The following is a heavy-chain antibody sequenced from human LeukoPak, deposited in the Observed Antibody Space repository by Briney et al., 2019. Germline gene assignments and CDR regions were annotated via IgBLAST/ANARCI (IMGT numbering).Heavy chain of an antibody. CDR3: AREGAVAAYGMDV. J-gene: IGHJ6*02. CDR1: GYTFAKYA. CDR2: INAGNGDT. V-gene: IGHV1-3*01. D-gene: IGHD6-19*01. Sequence: ASVKVSCKASGYTFAKYAIHWVRQAPGQRLEWMGWINAGNGDTRYSQKFQGGVTLTRDTSASTAYMELSSLRSEDTAVYYCAREGAVAAYGMDVWGQGTTVTVSS.